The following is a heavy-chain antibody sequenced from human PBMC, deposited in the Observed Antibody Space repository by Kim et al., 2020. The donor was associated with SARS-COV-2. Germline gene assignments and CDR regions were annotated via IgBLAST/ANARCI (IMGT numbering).Heavy chain of an antibody. D-gene: IGHD6-13*01. CDR2: IIPILGIA. V-gene: IGHV1-69*04. CDR1: GGTFSSYA. CDR3: ARSEGPGIGDP. J-gene: IGHJ5*02. Sequence: SVKVSCKASGGTFSSYAISWVRQAPGQGLEWMGRIIPILGIANYAQKFQGRVTITADKSTSTDYMELSSLRSEDTAVYYCARSEGPGIGDPWGQGTLVT.